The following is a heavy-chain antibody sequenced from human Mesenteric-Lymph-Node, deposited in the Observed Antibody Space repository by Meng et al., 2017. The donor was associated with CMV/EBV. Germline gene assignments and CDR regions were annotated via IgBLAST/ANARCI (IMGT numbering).Heavy chain of an antibody. D-gene: IGHD2-15*01. CDR3: AHSLIGNCRNGSCYPPIEF. CDR2: IYWNDDK. CDR1: GFSLSTSGVG. Sequence: SGPTLVKPTHTLTLTCTFSGFSLSTSGVGVGWIRQPPGKALEWLALIYWNDDKRYSPSLRKKLTITKDTSKNQVVLTVTNMDPVDTGTYYCAHSLIGNCRNGSCYPPIEFWGQGTMVTVSS. V-gene: IGHV2-5*01. J-gene: IGHJ4*02.